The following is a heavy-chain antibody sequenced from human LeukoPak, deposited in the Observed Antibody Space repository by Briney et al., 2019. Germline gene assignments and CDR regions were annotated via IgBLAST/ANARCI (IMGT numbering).Heavy chain of an antibody. V-gene: IGHV3-30-3*01. D-gene: IGHD1-26*01. CDR2: ISYDGSNK. CDR3: ARDGGSFLDY. Sequence: GGSLRLSCAASGFTFSSYAMHWVRQAPGKGLEWVAVISYDGSNKYYADSVKGRFTISRDNSKNTLYLQMNSLRAEDTAVYYCARDGGSFLDYWGQGTLVTVSS. J-gene: IGHJ4*02. CDR1: GFTFSSYA.